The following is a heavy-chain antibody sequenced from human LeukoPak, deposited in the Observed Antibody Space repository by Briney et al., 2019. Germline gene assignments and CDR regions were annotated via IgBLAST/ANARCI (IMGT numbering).Heavy chain of an antibody. J-gene: IGHJ2*01. V-gene: IGHV4-59*01. D-gene: IGHD4-23*01. CDR3: ARDYGGKFPYWYFDL. CDR2: IYNSGST. CDR1: GGSISSYY. Sequence: SETLSLTCTVSGGSISSYYWSWIRQPPGRGLEWIGYIYNSGSTNYNPSLKSRVTISVDTSKNQLSLKVNSVTGADTAMYFCARDYGGKFPYWYFDLWGRGTLVTVSP.